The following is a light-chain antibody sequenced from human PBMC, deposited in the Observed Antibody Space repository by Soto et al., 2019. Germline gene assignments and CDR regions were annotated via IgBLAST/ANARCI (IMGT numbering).Light chain of an antibody. CDR2: GVT. Sequence: QSVLTQPASVSGSPGQSITISCTGTSSDVGSYNLVSWYQQHPGKAPKFMIYGVTKRPSGVSNRFSGSKSGNTASLTISGLHAEDEADYYCCSYAGSNTYVFGTGTKVTVL. V-gene: IGLV2-23*02. J-gene: IGLJ1*01. CDR3: CSYAGSNTYV. CDR1: SSDVGSYNL.